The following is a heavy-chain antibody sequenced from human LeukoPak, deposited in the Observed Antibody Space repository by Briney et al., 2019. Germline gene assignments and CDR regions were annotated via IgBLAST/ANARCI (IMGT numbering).Heavy chain of an antibody. CDR1: GGSISSYH. V-gene: IGHV4-59*01. J-gene: IGHJ5*02. CDR2: IYYRGGI. Sequence: PSETLSLTCTASGGSISSYHWSWIRQPPGKGLEWVGYIYYRGGINYKRALKSRVTISVDTSKNQFSLKLSSVTAADTAVYYCASGGIYCSGGSCVHNWFDPWGQGTLVTVSS. D-gene: IGHD2-15*01. CDR3: ASGGIYCSGGSCVHNWFDP.